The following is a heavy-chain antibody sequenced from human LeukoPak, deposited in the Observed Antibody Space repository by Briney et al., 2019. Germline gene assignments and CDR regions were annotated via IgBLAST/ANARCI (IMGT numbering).Heavy chain of an antibody. V-gene: IGHV3-23*01. D-gene: IGHD3-22*01. CDR3: AKDTIDSSGYSRLFDY. J-gene: IGHJ4*02. CDR1: GFTFSSYA. Sequence: GGSLRLSCAASGFTFSSYAMSWVRQAPGMGLEWVSAISGSGGSTYYADSVKGRFTISRDNSKNTLYLQMNSLRAEDTAVYYCAKDTIDSSGYSRLFDYWGQGTLVTVSS. CDR2: ISGSGGST.